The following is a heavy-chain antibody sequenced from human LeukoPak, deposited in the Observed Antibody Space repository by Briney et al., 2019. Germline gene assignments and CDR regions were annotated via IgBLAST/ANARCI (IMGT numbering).Heavy chain of an antibody. J-gene: IGHJ4*02. CDR2: INHSGST. V-gene: IGHV4-34*01. CDR1: GGSFSGYY. Sequence: PSETLSLTCAVYGGSFSGYYWSWIRQPPGKGLEWIGEINHSGSTNYNPSLKSRVTISVDTPKNQFSLKLSSVTAADTAVYYCARHMVRGVMGYWGQGTLVTVSS. CDR3: ARHMVRGVMGY. D-gene: IGHD3-10*01.